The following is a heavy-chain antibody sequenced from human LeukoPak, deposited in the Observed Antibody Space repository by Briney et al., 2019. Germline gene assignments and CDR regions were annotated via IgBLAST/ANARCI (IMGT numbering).Heavy chain of an antibody. V-gene: IGHV4-61*01. J-gene: IGHJ6*02. CDR1: GGSISSSSYY. CDR2: IYYTGST. D-gene: IGHD2-2*01. Sequence: SETLSLTCTVSGGSISSSSYYWSWIRQPPGKGLECIGYIYYTGSTNYNPSLKSRVTISVDTSNNQLSLKLSSVTAADTAVYYCARDKRTYCSSTSCPDYYYGMDVWGQGTTVTVSS. CDR3: ARDKRTYCSSTSCPDYYYGMDV.